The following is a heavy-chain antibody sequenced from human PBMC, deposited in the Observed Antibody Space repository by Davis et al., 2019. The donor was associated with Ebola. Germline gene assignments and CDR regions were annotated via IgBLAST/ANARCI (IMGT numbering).Heavy chain of an antibody. D-gene: IGHD3-22*01. V-gene: IGHV4-59*05. Sequence: SETLSLTCTVSGGSISSYYWSWIRQPPGKGLEWIGSIYYSGSTYYNPSLKSRVTIPVDTSKNQFSLKLSSVTAADTAVYYCARDRTHYYDSSGYYKTLGVLDYWGQGTLVTVSS. CDR1: GGSISSYY. CDR3: ARDRTHYYDSSGYYKTLGVLDY. CDR2: IYYSGST. J-gene: IGHJ4*02.